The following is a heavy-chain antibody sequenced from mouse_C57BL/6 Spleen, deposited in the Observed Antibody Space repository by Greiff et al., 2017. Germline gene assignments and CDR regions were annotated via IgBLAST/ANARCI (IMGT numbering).Heavy chain of an antibody. J-gene: IGHJ4*01. CDR3: ARNLGYGSAMDY. CDR2: IWRGGST. D-gene: IGHD2-1*01. CDR1: GFSLTSYG. V-gene: IGHV2-2*01. Sequence: VQLQQSGPGLVQPSQSLSITCTVSGFSLTSYGVPWVRQSPGKGLEWLGVIWRGGSTDYNAAFISRLSISKDNSNSQVFFKMNSLQADDTAIYYWARNLGYGSAMDYWGQGTSVTVSS.